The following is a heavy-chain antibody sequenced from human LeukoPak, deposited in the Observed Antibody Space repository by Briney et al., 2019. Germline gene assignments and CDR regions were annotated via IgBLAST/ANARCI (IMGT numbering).Heavy chain of an antibody. Sequence: SETLSLTCAVYGGSFSGYFWSWIRQPPGKGLEWIGEVNHSGRTNYNLSLKSRVTISVDPSKNQFSLNLRSVTAADTAVYYCARGQFQRDYWGQGTLVTVSS. CDR3: ARGQFQRDY. CDR1: GGSFSGYF. CDR2: VNHSGRT. V-gene: IGHV4-34*01. J-gene: IGHJ4*02.